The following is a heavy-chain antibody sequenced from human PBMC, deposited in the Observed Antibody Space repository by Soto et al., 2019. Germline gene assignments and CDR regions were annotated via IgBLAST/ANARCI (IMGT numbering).Heavy chain of an antibody. Sequence: QVQLVQSGAEVKKPGASVKVSCKASGYTFTSYGISWVRQAPGQGLEWMGWISAYNGNTNYAQKLQGRVTMTTDTSTSTAYMELRSLRSDDTAVYYCARTARPQSSGYVPYVFDIWGQGTMVTVSS. V-gene: IGHV1-18*01. CDR1: GYTFTSYG. CDR3: ARTARPQSSGYVPYVFDI. D-gene: IGHD3-22*01. J-gene: IGHJ3*02. CDR2: ISAYNGNT.